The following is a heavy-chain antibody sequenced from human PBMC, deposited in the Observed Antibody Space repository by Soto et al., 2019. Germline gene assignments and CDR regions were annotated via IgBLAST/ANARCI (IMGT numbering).Heavy chain of an antibody. Sequence: GGSLRLSCAASGFTFSSYAMSWVRQAPGKGLEWVSAISGSGGSTYYADSVKGRFTISRDNSKNTLYLQMNSLRAEDTAVYYCANGARSYDFWGGYYPFRYYYYRDVWGKGTTVTVPS. J-gene: IGHJ6*03. V-gene: IGHV3-23*01. D-gene: IGHD3-3*01. CDR1: GFTFSSYA. CDR3: ANGARSYDFWGGYYPFRYYYYRDV. CDR2: ISGSGGST.